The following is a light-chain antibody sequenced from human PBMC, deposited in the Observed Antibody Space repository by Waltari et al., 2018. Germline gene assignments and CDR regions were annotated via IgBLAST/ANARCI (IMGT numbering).Light chain of an antibody. CDR3: QQRSNWPT. CDR1: QSVNSY. J-gene: IGKJ4*01. V-gene: IGKV3-11*01. Sequence: EIVLTQSPATLSLSPWERATLSCRASQSVNSYLAWYQQKPGQAPRLLIYDASNRATGIPARFSGSGSGTDFTLTISSLEPEDFAVYYCQQRSNWPTFGGGTKVEIK. CDR2: DAS.